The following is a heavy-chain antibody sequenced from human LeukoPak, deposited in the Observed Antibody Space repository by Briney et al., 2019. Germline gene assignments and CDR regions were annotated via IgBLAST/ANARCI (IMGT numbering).Heavy chain of an antibody. J-gene: IGHJ5*02. CDR1: GGSLSEFY. Sequence: SETLSLTCAVSGGSLSEFYWNWIRQSPVKGLEWIGEVNYSGSTAYSPALKSRVTITVDTSKNQFSLKLSSVTAADTAVYYCARAVTSSSSWYKWVNWFDPWGQGTLVTVSS. D-gene: IGHD6-13*01. V-gene: IGHV4-34*01. CDR3: ARAVTSSSSWYKWVNWFDP. CDR2: VNYSGST.